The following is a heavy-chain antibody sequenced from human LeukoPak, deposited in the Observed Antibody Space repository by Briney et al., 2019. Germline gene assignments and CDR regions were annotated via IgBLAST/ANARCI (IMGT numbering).Heavy chain of an antibody. CDR3: ARGSWNIAVAGTFDY. CDR2: ISAYNGNT. Sequence: ASVKVSCKASGSTFTSYGISWVRQAPGQGLEWMGWISAYNGNTNYAQKLQGRVTMTTDTSTSTAYMELRSLRSDDTAVYYCARGSWNIAVAGTFDYWGQGTLLTVSS. CDR1: GSTFTSYG. D-gene: IGHD6-19*01. J-gene: IGHJ4*02. V-gene: IGHV1-18*01.